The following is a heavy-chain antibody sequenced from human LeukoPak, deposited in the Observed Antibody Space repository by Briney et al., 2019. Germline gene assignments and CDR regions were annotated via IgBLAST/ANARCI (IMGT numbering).Heavy chain of an antibody. D-gene: IGHD2-15*01. V-gene: IGHV3-48*03. CDR1: GFTFSSYE. CDR3: ARISSDCNGGSCYSEKDY. CDR2: IDSSGSTI. Sequence: GGSLRLSCAASGFTFSSYEMNWVRQAPGKGLEWVSYIDSSGSTIHYADSVKGRFTISRDNAKNSLYLQMNSLRAEDTALYCCARISSDCNGGSCYSEKDYWGQGTLVTVSS. J-gene: IGHJ4*02.